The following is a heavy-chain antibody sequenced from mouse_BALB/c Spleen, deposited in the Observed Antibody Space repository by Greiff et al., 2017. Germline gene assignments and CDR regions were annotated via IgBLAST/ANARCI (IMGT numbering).Heavy chain of an antibody. Sequence: VQLQQSGPGLVAPSQSLSITCTVSGFSLTSYGVHWVRQPPGKGLEWLGVIWAGGSTNYNSALMSRLSISKDNSKSQVFLKMNSLQTDDTAMYYCARDRVYDGYWFAYWGQGTLVTVSA. D-gene: IGHD2-3*01. J-gene: IGHJ3*01. V-gene: IGHV2-9*02. CDR1: GFSLTSYG. CDR2: IWAGGST. CDR3: ARDRVYDGYWFAY.